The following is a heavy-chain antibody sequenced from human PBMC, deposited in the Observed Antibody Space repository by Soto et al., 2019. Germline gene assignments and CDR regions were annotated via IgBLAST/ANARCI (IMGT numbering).Heavy chain of an antibody. CDR1: GGTFSSYT. CDR3: ATSPQGGGSDHVGNGMDV. D-gene: IGHD2-15*01. CDR2: IIPILGIA. J-gene: IGHJ6*02. V-gene: IGHV1-69*02. Sequence: QVQLVQSGAEVKKPGSSVKVSCKASGGTFSSYTISWVRQAPGQGLEWMGRIIPILGIANYAQKFQGRVTITADKSTSTAYMELSSLRSEDTAVYYCATSPQGGGSDHVGNGMDVWGQGTTVTVSS.